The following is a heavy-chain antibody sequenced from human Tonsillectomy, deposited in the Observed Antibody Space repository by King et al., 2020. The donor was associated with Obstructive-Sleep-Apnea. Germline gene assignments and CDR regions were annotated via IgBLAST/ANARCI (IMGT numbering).Heavy chain of an antibody. V-gene: IGHV1-24*01. J-gene: IGHJ4*02. D-gene: IGHD3-22*01. Sequence: QLVQSGAEVKKPGASVKVSCKVSGYTLSDLSIHWVRQAHGKGLEGMGSFDPEDAETIYAQKLQVRVTMTEDTSTDTAYMELSSLRSEDTAVYYCATSKPMIVVSMVYWGQGTLVTVSS. CDR2: FDPEDAET. CDR3: ATSKPMIVVSMVY. CDR1: GYTLSDLS.